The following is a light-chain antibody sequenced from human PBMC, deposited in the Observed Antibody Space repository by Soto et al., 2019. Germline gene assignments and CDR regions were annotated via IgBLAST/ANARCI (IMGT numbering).Light chain of an antibody. CDR1: QSIRSY. V-gene: IGKV1-39*01. J-gene: IGKJ4*01. Sequence: IHMTQSPASLSASVCDRVTITCRASQSIRSYLNWYQQKPGKAPKLLIYAASSLHSGVPPRFSGSGSGTDFTLTISGLQPEDFATYYCQQSYNSPPELTFGGGTKVDIK. CDR3: QQSYNSPPELT. CDR2: AAS.